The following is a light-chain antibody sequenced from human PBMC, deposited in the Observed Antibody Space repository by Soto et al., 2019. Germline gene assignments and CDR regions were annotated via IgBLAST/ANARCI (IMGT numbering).Light chain of an antibody. Sequence: QSVLTQPPSASGSPGQSVTISCTGASSDIGAYKYVSWYQQHPGKAPKLMIYDVNKRPSGVPDRFSGSKSGTTASLTVSGLQAEDEADYYCSSYAGTPYVFGTGTKGTVL. J-gene: IGLJ1*01. V-gene: IGLV2-8*01. CDR1: SSDIGAYKY. CDR3: SSYAGTPYV. CDR2: DVN.